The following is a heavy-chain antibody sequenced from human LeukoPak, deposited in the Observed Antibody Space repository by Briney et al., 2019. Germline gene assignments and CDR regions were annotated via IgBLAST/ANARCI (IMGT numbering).Heavy chain of an antibody. V-gene: IGHV3-15*01. D-gene: IGHD4-11*01. Sequence: GGSLRLSCAASGFTFSDAWMSWVRQAPGKGLEWVARIKSKVHGGTTDYAAHVNGRFTISRDDSENKLYLKMNSLKTEDTGVYFCSGHMTSADYWGQGTLVTVSS. CDR3: SGHMTSADY. CDR2: IKSKVHGGTT. J-gene: IGHJ4*02. CDR1: GFTFSDAW.